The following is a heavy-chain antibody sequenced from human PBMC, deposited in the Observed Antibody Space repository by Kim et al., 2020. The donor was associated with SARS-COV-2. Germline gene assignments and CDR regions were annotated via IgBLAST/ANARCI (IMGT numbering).Heavy chain of an antibody. CDR1: GFTFSSYA. Sequence: GGSLRLSCAASGFTFSSYAMHWVRQAPGKGLEWVADISYDGSNKYYADSVKGRFTISRDNSKNTLYLQMNSLRAEDTAVYYCARARPGILWFGEWLDYWGQGTLVTVSS. V-gene: IGHV3-30*04. D-gene: IGHD3-10*01. CDR2: ISYDGSNK. CDR3: ARARPGILWFGEWLDY. J-gene: IGHJ4*02.